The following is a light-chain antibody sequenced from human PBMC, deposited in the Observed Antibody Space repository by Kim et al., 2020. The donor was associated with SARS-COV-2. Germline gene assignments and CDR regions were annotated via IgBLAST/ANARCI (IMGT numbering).Light chain of an antibody. CDR1: QSISSW. V-gene: IGKV1-5*01. CDR3: QQYNAYSWM. J-gene: IGKJ1*01. CDR2: DAS. Sequence: DIQMTQSPSTLSASVGDRVTITCRASQSISSWLAWYQQKPGTAPKLLIYDASSLQSGVPSRFSGGGSGTEFTLTISSLQPDDFATYYCQQYNAYSWMFGRRTKVDIK.